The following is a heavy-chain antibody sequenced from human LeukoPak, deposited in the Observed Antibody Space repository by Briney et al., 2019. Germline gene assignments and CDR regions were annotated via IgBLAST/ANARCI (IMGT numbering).Heavy chain of an antibody. D-gene: IGHD6-19*01. V-gene: IGHV4-59*01. J-gene: IGHJ5*02. Sequence: PSETLSLTCTVSGGSISGYYWSWVRQPPGKGGEWMGYIYYRGSANNNTSLKSRVNISVEKSKKKKSRMRKSVTAADTAVYYCARAHGGGSGWTQNKSLIFWFDPWGQGTLVTVSS. CDR1: GGSISGYY. CDR2: IYYRGSA. CDR3: ARAHGGGSGWTQNKSLIFWFDP.